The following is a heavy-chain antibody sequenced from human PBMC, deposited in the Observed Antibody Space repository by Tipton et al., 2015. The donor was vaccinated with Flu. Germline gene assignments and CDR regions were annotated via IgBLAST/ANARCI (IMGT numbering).Heavy chain of an antibody. V-gene: IGHV4-39*01. CDR2: VYYSGIT. CDR1: GGSISNSRVW. J-gene: IGHJ2*01. CDR3: ARHTTETFYWYFDL. Sequence: TLSLTCTVSGGSISNSRVWWGLIRQPPGKGLEWIGTVYYSGITHYNPSLQSRGSISVDTSKNQFSLRLTSVTAADTAVYYCARHTTETFYWYFDLWGRGSLVTVSS. D-gene: IGHD1-14*01.